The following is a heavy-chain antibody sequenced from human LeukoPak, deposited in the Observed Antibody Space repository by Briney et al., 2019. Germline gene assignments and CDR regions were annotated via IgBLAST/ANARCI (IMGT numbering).Heavy chain of an antibody. D-gene: IGHD2-2*01. CDR3: ATNGRYCSSTSCSFDY. J-gene: IGHJ4*02. V-gene: IGHV5-51*01. CDR1: GYSFTTYW. CDR2: IYPGDSDT. Sequence: GESLKISCKGSGYSFTTYWIAWVRQMPGKGLKWMGIIYPGDSDTRYSPSIQGQVTISADKSISTAYLQWSSLKASDTAMYYCATNGRYCSSTSCSFDYWGQGTLVTVSS.